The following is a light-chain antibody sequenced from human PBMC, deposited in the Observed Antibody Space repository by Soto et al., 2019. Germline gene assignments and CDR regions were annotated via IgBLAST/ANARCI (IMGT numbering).Light chain of an antibody. Sequence: EIVMTQSPLTLPVTPGEPASISCRSSQSLLYNNTYNYLDWYVQKPGQSLQLLIYFGSNRAPGVPDRCSGSGSGTDFTLKINRVEAEDVGAYYCVQALRSLTFGQGTRLEIQ. J-gene: IGKJ5*01. V-gene: IGKV2-28*01. CDR2: FGS. CDR3: VQALRSLT. CDR1: QSLLYNNTYNY.